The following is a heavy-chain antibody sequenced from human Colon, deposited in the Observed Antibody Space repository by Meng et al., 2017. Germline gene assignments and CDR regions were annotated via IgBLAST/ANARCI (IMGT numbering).Heavy chain of an antibody. V-gene: IGHV3-33*01. D-gene: IGHD2/OR15-2a*01. CDR1: GFTFSTYG. CDR3: ARDKGTTSCDT. J-gene: IGHJ4*02. CDR2: IWSDGNQE. Sequence: QVHLVESGGGVVQPGRSLRLSCAASGFTFSTYGMHWVRQAPGKGLEWVAMIWSDGNQEYYADSVKGRFTVSRDNSNNMLYLQMDRLKVEDTALYYCARDKGTTSCDTWGQGTLVTVSS.